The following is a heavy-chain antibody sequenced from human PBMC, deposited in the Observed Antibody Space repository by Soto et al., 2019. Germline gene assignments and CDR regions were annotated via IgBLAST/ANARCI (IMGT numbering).Heavy chain of an antibody. CDR2: IYWDDDK. V-gene: IGHV2-5*02. Sequence: QITLRESGPTLVKPTQTLTLTCTFSGFSLTTSGVAVGWIRQSPGKALEWLAVIYWDDDKYYSPSLKSRLTNTKENSKNPVVPTMTNMDPVDTATSYLAHRGYLRGGGRWVWFDPWGQGTLVIVSS. D-gene: IGHD2-15*01. J-gene: IGHJ5*02. CDR3: AHRGYLRGGGRWVWFDP. CDR1: GFSLTTSGVA.